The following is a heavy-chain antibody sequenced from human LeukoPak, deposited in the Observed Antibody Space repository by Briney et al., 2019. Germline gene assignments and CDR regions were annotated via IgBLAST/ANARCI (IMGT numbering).Heavy chain of an antibody. CDR2: MSLSGGTI. J-gene: IGHJ4*01. D-gene: IGHD6-6*01. V-gene: IGHV3-48*03. CDR1: GFSFSSYE. CDR3: ATHTSSSIF. Sequence: GGSLRLSCATSGFSFSSYEINWVRQAPGKGLEWISYMSLSGGTIYYADSVKGRFTISRDNAKNYLYLHMNSLRAEDTAVYYFATHTSSSIFWGRGTLVTVSS.